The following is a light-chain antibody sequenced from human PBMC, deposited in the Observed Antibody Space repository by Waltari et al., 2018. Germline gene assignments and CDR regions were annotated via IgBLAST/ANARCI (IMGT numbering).Light chain of an antibody. CDR3: MQAPWT. CDR2: LGS. CDR1: QSLLHSNGHNS. J-gene: IGKJ1*01. Sequence: EIVMTQSPLSLPVTPGEPASISCRSSQSLLHSNGHNSLDWSLQKPGQSPQLLIYLGSYRASGVPDRFSGSGSGTDFTLGISGVEAEDVGVYHCMQAPWTFGQGTKVEIK. V-gene: IGKV2-28*01.